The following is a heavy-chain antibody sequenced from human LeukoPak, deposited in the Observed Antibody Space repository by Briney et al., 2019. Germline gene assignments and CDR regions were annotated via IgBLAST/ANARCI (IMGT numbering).Heavy chain of an antibody. CDR1: GFTLRCYV. CDR3: AKNINGGNWYYFDY. J-gene: IGHJ4*02. D-gene: IGHD1-20*01. CDR2: ISGTGDST. V-gene: IGHV3-23*01. Sequence: GGSLRHSCAASGFTLRCYVMGWVRQAPGRGLEWVSAISGTGDSTYYADSVKGRFTIYRDNSMSTLYLQMNSLRAEDTAVYYCAKNINGGNWYYFDYWGQGTLVTVSS.